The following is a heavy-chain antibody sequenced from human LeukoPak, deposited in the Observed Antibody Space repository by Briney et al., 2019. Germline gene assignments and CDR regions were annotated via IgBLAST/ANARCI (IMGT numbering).Heavy chain of an antibody. CDR2: IYPGDSDT. J-gene: IGHJ4*02. Sequence: GESLKISCKGSGYSFTNYWIAWVRQMPEKGLEWMGIIYPGDSDTRYSPSFQGQVTISADKSISTAYLQWSSLKASDTAMYYCARHSYYYGSGSYLYYWGQGTLVTVSS. D-gene: IGHD3-10*01. CDR1: GYSFTNYW. CDR3: ARHSYYYGSGSYLYY. V-gene: IGHV5-51*01.